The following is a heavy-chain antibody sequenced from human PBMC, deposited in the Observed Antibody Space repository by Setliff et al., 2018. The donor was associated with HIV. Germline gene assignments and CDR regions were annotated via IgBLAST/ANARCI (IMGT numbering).Heavy chain of an antibody. Sequence: SETLSLTCTVSGGPISRSSYYWGWIRQPPGKELEWIGSIYYSGSTYYNPSLKSRVTISVDTSKNQVSLKLSSVTAADTAVYYCASRVLGYCRSTSCLNWFDPWGQGTLVTVSS. CDR2: IYYSGST. D-gene: IGHD2-2*01. V-gene: IGHV4-39*01. J-gene: IGHJ5*02. CDR1: GGPISRSSYY. CDR3: ASRVLGYCRSTSCLNWFDP.